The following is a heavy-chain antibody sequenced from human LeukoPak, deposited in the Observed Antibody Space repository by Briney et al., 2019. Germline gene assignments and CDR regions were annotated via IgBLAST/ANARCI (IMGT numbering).Heavy chain of an antibody. Sequence: PSETLSLTCTVSGGSISSYYWSWIRQPPGKGLEWIGYIYYSGSTNYNPSLKSRVTILVDTSKNQFSLKLSSVTAADTAVYYCARSGHSSSGEAFDIWGQGTMVTVSS. D-gene: IGHD6-13*01. J-gene: IGHJ3*02. CDR1: GGSISSYY. CDR2: IYYSGST. V-gene: IGHV4-59*01. CDR3: ARSGHSSSGEAFDI.